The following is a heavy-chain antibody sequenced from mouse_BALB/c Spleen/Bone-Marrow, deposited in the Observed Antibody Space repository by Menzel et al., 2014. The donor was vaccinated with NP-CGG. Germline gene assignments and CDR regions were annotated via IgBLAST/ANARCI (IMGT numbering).Heavy chain of an antibody. CDR3: TRREYGNYGYAMDY. CDR1: GYTLTDYN. D-gene: IGHD2-10*02. V-gene: IGHV1S29*02. J-gene: IGHJ4*01. CDR2: IYPYNGGT. Sequence: EVQLQESGPELVKPGASVKISCKASGYTLTDYNMHWVKQSHGKSLEWIGYIYPYNGGTGYNQKFKSKATLAVDNSSSTAYMGLRSLTSEDSAVYYCTRREYGNYGYAMDYWGQGTSVTVSS.